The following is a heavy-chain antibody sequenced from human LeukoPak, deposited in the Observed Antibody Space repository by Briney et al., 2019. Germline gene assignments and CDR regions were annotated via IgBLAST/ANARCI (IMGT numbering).Heavy chain of an antibody. CDR2: IRSKAYGGTT. CDR1: GFTSGDYA. V-gene: IGHV3-49*04. J-gene: IGHJ4*02. CDR3: TRTSMVRGVIDY. D-gene: IGHD3-10*01. Sequence: GGSLRLSCTASGFTSGDYAMSWVRQAPGKGLEWVGFIRSKAYGGTTEYAASVKGRFTISRDDSKSIAYLQMNSLKTEDTAVYYCTRTSMVRGVIDYWGQGTLVTVSS.